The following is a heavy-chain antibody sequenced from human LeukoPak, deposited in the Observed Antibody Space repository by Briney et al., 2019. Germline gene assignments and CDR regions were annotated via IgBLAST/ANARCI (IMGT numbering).Heavy chain of an antibody. D-gene: IGHD3-10*01. CDR3: ATRGFGEYYYGMDV. CDR2: IYPGDSDT. CDR1: GYRFTTYW. V-gene: IGHV5-51*01. Sequence: GESLKISCQSSGYRFTTYWIAWVRQMPGKGLESMGIIYPGDSDTRYSPSFQGQVTISADKSISTAYLQLSSLKASDTAMYYCATRGFGEYYYGMDVWGQGTTVTVSS. J-gene: IGHJ6*02.